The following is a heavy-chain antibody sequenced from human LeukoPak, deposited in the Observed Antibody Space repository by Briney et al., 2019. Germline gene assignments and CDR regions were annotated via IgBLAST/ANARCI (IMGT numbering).Heavy chain of an antibody. CDR3: ARDPRVTGTTGFFVS. V-gene: IGHV3-21*01. CDR1: GFTFSSYA. J-gene: IGHJ4*02. CDR2: ISSSSRYI. D-gene: IGHD1-1*01. Sequence: GGSLRLSCAASGFTFSSYAMNWVRQPPGKGLEWVSFISSSSRYIYYADSVKGRFTISRDNAKNSLYLQIHSLRAEDTAVYYCARDPRVTGTTGFFVSWGQGTLVTVSS.